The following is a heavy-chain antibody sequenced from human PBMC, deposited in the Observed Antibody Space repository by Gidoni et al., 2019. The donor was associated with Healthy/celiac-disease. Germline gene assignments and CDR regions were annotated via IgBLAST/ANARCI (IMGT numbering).Heavy chain of an antibody. Sequence: QVQLVESGGGVVQHGRSLRLPCAASGFTFSSYGMHWVRQAPGKGLEWVAVISYDGSNKYYADSVKGRFTISRDNSKNTLYLQMNSLRAEDTAVYYCAKDQGRGDGYNPYYYYGMDVWGQGTTVTVSS. V-gene: IGHV3-30*18. D-gene: IGHD3-10*01. J-gene: IGHJ6*02. CDR2: ISYDGSNK. CDR3: AKDQGRGDGYNPYYYYGMDV. CDR1: GFTFSSYG.